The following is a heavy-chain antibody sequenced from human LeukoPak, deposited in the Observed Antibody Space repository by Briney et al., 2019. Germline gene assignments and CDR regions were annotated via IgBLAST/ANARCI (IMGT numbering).Heavy chain of an antibody. CDR1: GFTFSSYW. Sequence: PGGSLRLSCVASGFTFSSYWMTWVRQAPGKGLEWVANIKHDGTEKYFVDSVKDRFTISRDNANNSMFLQLNSLRPEDTAFYYCVRGGRLAFFQWGRGTLVTVSS. CDR3: VRGGRLAFFQ. V-gene: IGHV3-7*01. D-gene: IGHD2-15*01. J-gene: IGHJ4*02. CDR2: IKHDGTEK.